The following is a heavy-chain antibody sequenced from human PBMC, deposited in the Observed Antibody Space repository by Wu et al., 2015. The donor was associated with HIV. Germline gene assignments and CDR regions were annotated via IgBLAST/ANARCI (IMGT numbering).Heavy chain of an antibody. D-gene: IGHD3-22*01. V-gene: IGHV1-18*01. CDR2: ISAYNGNT. J-gene: IGHJ3*02. CDR1: GYTFTSYG. CDR3: AREVDYYYDSSGYTDGAFDI. Sequence: QVQLVQSGAEVKKPGASVKVSCKASGYTFTSYGISWVRQAPGQGLEWMGWISAYNGNTNYAQKLQGRVTMTTDTSTSTAYMELRSLRSDDTAVYYCAREVDYYYDSSGYTDGAFDIWGQGTMVTVSS.